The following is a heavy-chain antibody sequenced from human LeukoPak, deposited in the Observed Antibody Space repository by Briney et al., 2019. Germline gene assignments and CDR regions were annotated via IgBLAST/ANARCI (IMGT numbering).Heavy chain of an antibody. CDR3: TTLIGSPEDYSDT. D-gene: IGHD3-10*01. V-gene: IGHV3-21*04. CDR2: ISSSSSYI. Sequence: GGSLRLSCAASEFTFSNYNMNWVRQAPGKGLEWISSISSSSSYIHYADSMRGRLSISRDDAKNSLYLQMNSLKTEDTALYYCTTLIGSPEDYSDTWGQGVLVTVSS. CDR1: EFTFSNYN. J-gene: IGHJ5*02.